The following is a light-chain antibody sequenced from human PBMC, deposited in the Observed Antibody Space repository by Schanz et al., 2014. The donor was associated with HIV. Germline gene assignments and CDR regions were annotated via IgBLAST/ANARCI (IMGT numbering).Light chain of an antibody. CDR1: QRLSSSY. CDR2: GAS. J-gene: IGKJ1*01. Sequence: EIVLTQSPGSLSLSPGDRATLSCGASQRLSSSYLAWYQQKRDQPPRLLIYGASSRATGIPDRFSGSGSGTDFTLTITRLEPEDSAVYYCQHYGSSPWTFGQGTKVEIK. CDR3: QHYGSSPWT. V-gene: IGKV3-20*01.